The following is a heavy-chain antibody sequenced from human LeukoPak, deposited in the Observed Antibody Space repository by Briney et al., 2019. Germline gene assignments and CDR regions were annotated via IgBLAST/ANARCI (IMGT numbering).Heavy chain of an antibody. Sequence: GGSLRVSCAASGFTVSSYFVSWVRQAPGKGLEWVSLTYSGGTTDYADSVKGRFTVSRDNSKNTLYLQMNSLRAEDTAMYYCARDDVPVIWGQGTLVTVSS. D-gene: IGHD2/OR15-2a*01. CDR1: GFTVSSYF. V-gene: IGHV3-53*01. J-gene: IGHJ4*02. CDR2: TYSGGTT. CDR3: ARDDVPVI.